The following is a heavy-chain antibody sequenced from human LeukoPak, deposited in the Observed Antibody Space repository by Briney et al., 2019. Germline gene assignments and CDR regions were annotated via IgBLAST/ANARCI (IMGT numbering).Heavy chain of an antibody. CDR3: ASRAQQLVLWYFDY. CDR1: GFTFRSHA. D-gene: IGHD6-13*01. V-gene: IGHV3-21*01. Sequence: KSGGSLRLSCAASGFTFRSHAVHWVRQAPGKGLEWVSSISSSSSYIYYADSVKGRFTISRDNAKNSLYLQMNSLRAEDTAVYYCASRAQQLVLWYFDYWGQGTLVTVSS. J-gene: IGHJ4*02. CDR2: ISSSSSYI.